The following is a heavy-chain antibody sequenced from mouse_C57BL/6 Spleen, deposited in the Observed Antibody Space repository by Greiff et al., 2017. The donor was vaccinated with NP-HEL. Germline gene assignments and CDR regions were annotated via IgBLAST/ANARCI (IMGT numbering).Heavy chain of an antibody. V-gene: IGHV14-4*01. J-gene: IGHJ4*01. CDR1: GFNIIDDY. CDR2: IDPENGDT. Sequence: VQLKQSGAELVRPGASVKLSCTASGFNIIDDYMHWVKQRPEQGLEWIGWIDPENGDTEYASKFQGKATITADTSSNTAYLQLSSLTSEDTAVYYCRSVVASDYAMDYWGQGTSVTVSS. D-gene: IGHD1-1*01. CDR3: RSVVASDYAMDY.